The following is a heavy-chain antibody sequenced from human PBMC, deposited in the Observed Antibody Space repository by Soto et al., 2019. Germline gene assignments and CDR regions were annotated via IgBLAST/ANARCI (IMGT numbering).Heavy chain of an antibody. CDR3: AKGTGYLEWLLGEHLDF. CDR2: MSFDGSSK. Sequence: QVQLMESGGGVVQPGRSLRLSCAATGFTFSDSGMHWVRQAPGKGLEWVALMSFDGSSKYLSDYVKGRFTISRDNAKNTLYLQLTSLRPEDTAVYFCAKGTGYLEWLLGEHLDFWGQGTLVAVSS. D-gene: IGHD3-3*01. CDR1: GFTFSDSG. V-gene: IGHV3-30*18. J-gene: IGHJ4*02.